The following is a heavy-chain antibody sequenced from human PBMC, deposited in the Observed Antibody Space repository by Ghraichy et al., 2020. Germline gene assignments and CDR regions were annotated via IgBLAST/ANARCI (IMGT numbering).Heavy chain of an antibody. CDR1: DTPSPTT. Sequence: ASVKAPARLLDTPSPTTICTGCDRPPGQGLEWMGLMNPNSGGTTYAQKFQGRVTMTRDTSISTAYMELSRLTSDDTALYYCSRDVSGSYDYWGQGTLVTVSS. J-gene: IGHJ4*02. D-gene: IGHD1-26*01. CDR3: SRDVSGSYDY. CDR2: MNPNSGGT. V-gene: IGHV1-2*02.